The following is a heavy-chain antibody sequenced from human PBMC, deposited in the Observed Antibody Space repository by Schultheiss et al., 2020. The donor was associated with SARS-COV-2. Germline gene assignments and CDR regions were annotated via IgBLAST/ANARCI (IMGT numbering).Heavy chain of an antibody. D-gene: IGHD3-16*01. Sequence: GESLKISCAASGFTFSSYAMHWVRQAPGKGLEWVSHIDGDGSSTIYAGSVKGRVTISRDNAQNTVYLQMNSLRAEDTAVYYCAIDPLTYYDYIWGSYPLGQGTLVTVSS. V-gene: IGHV3-74*01. CDR2: IDGDGSST. CDR1: GFTFSSYA. J-gene: IGHJ5*02. CDR3: AIDPLTYYDYIWGSYP.